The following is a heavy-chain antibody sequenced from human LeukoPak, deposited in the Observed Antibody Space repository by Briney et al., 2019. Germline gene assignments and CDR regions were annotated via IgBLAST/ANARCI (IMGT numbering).Heavy chain of an antibody. J-gene: IGHJ5*02. D-gene: IGHD2/OR15-2a*01. CDR2: ISASGGST. Sequence: GGSLRLSCAASGLTFSTYAMSWVRQAPGKGLEWVSAISASGGSTYHADSVKGRFTISRDNSKNTLYLQMNSLRAEDTAVYYCAKDLSALVYGSFDPWGQGTLVTVSS. CDR1: GLTFSTYA. CDR3: AKDLSALVYGSFDP. V-gene: IGHV3-23*01.